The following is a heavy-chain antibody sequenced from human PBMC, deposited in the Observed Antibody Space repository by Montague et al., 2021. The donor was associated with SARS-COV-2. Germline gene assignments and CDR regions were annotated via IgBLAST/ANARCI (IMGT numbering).Heavy chain of an antibody. Sequence: SETLSLTCTVSGGSIESGNWWSWVRQTPGKRLEWIGEILHTESTNFNPSRKTRVAMSVDKSRNQFSLKLTSLTAADTAVYYCATGINYYDFLALQSWGQGALVIVSS. CDR1: GGSIESGNW. V-gene: IGHV4-4*02. J-gene: IGHJ4*02. CDR2: ILHTEST. CDR3: ATGINYYDFLALQS. D-gene: IGHD3/OR15-3a*01.